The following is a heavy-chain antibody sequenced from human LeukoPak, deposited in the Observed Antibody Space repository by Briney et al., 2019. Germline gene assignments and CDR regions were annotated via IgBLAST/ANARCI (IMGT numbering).Heavy chain of an antibody. J-gene: IGHJ6*02. CDR3: ARKGYSNYYYYGMDV. CDR1: GFTFSSYA. Sequence: PGGSLRLSCAASGFTFSSYAMHWVRQAPGKGLEWVPVISYDGSNKYYADSVKGRFTISRDNSKNTLYLQMNSLRAEDTAVYYCARKGYSNYYYYGMDVWGQGTTVTVSS. V-gene: IGHV3-30*04. CDR2: ISYDGSNK. D-gene: IGHD5-18*01.